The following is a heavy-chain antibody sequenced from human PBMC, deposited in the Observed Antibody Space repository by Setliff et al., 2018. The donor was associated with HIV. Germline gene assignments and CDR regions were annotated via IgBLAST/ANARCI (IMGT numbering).Heavy chain of an antibody. Sequence: PSETLSLTCTVSGGSITSGSYYWSWIRQPAGKGLEWIGRIYTSGSTKYNPSLKSRVTISVDTSKNQFSLKLSSVTAADTAVYYCARHGRWNWNSYYYYVMDVWGQGTTVTVSS. D-gene: IGHD1-7*01. CDR2: IYTSGST. V-gene: IGHV4-61*02. J-gene: IGHJ6*02. CDR3: ARHGRWNWNSYYYYVMDV. CDR1: GGSITSGSYY.